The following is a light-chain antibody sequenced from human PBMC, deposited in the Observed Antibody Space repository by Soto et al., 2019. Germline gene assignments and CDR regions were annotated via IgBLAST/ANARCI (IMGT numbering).Light chain of an antibody. CDR3: QQYSSRPFT. J-gene: IGKJ3*01. V-gene: IGKV3-20*01. CDR1: QSVSSSY. CDR2: GAS. Sequence: EIVLTQSPGTLSLSPGERATLSCRASQSVSSSYLAWYQQKPGQAPRLLIYGASSRATGIPDRFSGSGSGTDFTLTISRLEPEDFAVYYCQQYSSRPFTFGPGTKVAIE.